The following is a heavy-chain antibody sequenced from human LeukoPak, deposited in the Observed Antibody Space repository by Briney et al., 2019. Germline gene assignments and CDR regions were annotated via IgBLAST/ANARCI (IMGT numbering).Heavy chain of an antibody. V-gene: IGHV3-30-3*01. J-gene: IGHJ4*02. CDR2: ISYDGSNK. CDR3: ARDLHCSSTSCYTNSPIPQFIFDY. Sequence: QPGRSLRLSCAASGFTFSSYAMHWVRQAPGKGLEWVADISYDGSNKYYADSVKGRFTISRDNSKNTLYLQMNSLRAEDTAVYYCARDLHCSSTSCYTNSPIPQFIFDYWGQGTLVTVSS. CDR1: GFTFSSYA. D-gene: IGHD2-2*02.